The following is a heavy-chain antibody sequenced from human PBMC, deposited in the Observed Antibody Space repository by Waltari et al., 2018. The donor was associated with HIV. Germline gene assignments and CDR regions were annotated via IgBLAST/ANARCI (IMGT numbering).Heavy chain of an antibody. J-gene: IGHJ6*02. V-gene: IGHV1-69*01. Sequence: QVQIVQSGAEVKKPGSSVKVSCEASGGSFSNYAVSWVRQVPGQGLEWLGGVIPICGSPDYSQKFHGRLTIVADESINTAYMELSSLTSEDTAVYYCATGDGRNFGVVREYYHYGMDVWGQGTTVTVSS. D-gene: IGHD3-3*01. CDR1: GGSFSNYA. CDR3: ATGDGRNFGVVREYYHYGMDV. CDR2: VIPICGSP.